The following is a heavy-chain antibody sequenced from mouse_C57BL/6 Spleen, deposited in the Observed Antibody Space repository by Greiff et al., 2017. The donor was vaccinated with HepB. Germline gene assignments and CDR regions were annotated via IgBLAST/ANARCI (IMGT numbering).Heavy chain of an antibody. D-gene: IGHD2-2*01. J-gene: IGHJ4*01. CDR1: GFTFSDYG. Sequence: EVKLMESGGGLVKPGGSLKLSCAASGFTFSDYGMHWVRQAPEKGLEWVAYISSGSSTIYYADTVKGRFTISRDNAKNTLFLQMTSLRSEDTAMYYCARPGLPGAMDYWGQGTSVTVSS. CDR2: ISSGSSTI. CDR3: ARPGLPGAMDY. V-gene: IGHV5-17*01.